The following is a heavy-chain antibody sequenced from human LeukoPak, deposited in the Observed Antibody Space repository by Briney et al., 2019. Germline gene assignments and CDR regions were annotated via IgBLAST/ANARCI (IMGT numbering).Heavy chain of an antibody. J-gene: IGHJ4*02. CDR3: VRTPPNWGFDY. CDR2: IIPIFGTA. CDR1: GGTFSSYA. V-gene: IGHV1-69*13. D-gene: IGHD7-27*01. Sequence: ASVKVPCKASGGTFSSYAISWVRQAPGQGLEWMGGIIPIFGTANYAQKFQGRVTITADESTSTAYMELSSLRSEDTAIYYCVRTPPNWGFDYWGQGTLVTVSS.